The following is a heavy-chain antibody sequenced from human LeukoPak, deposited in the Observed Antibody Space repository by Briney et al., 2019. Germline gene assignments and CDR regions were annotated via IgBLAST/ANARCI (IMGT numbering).Heavy chain of an antibody. CDR2: ISGSGGST. V-gene: IGHV3-23*01. CDR1: GFTFSSYA. D-gene: IGHD2-2*01. CDR3: ARDQRYCSSSSCPWEPFDY. Sequence: GGSLRLSCAASGFTFSSYAMSWVRQAPGKGLEWVSAISGSGGSTYYADSVKGRFTISRDNAKNSLYLQMNSLRAEDTAVYYCARDQRYCSSSSCPWEPFDYWGQGTLVTVSS. J-gene: IGHJ4*02.